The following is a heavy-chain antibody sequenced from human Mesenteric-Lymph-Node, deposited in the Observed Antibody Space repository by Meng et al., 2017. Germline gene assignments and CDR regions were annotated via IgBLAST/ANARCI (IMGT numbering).Heavy chain of an antibody. D-gene: IGHD2-2*01. Sequence: QGQLQEPGPGRVKPSPTLSLTGTVSGDSISSGEYFWSWIRQPPGKGLEWIGYMDYRGSTFYNPSLKSRVTISVDTSKNQFSLKLSSVTAADTAVYFCARGELLWDYWGQGTLVTVSS. CDR2: MDYRGST. J-gene: IGHJ4*02. CDR1: GDSISSGEYF. V-gene: IGHV4-30-4*01. CDR3: ARGELLWDY.